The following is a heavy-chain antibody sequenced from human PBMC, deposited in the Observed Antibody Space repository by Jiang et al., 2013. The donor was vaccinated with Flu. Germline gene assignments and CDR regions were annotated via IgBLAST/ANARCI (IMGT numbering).Heavy chain of an antibody. D-gene: IGHD2-8*01. J-gene: IGHJ6*04. Sequence: LLKPSETLSLTCAVSGFSISSGYYWGCIRQSPGKGLQWIGSFSHSGDTYYNPSLKSRVTISVDTSKNQFSLKLRSVSATDTAVYYCVRDLMTELGSYGIDVWGKGTTVTVSS. V-gene: IGHV4-38-2*01. CDR1: GFSISSGYY. CDR2: FSHSGDT. CDR3: VRDLMTELGSYGIDV.